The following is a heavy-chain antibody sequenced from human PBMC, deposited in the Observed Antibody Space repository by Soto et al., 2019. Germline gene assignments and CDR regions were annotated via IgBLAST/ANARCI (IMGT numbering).Heavy chain of an antibody. CDR2: MNPNSGNK. J-gene: IGHJ4*02. V-gene: IGHV1-8*01. Sequence: QVQLVQSWAEVKKPGASVKVSCKASGYTFTSYDINWVRQATGQGLEWMGWMNPNSGNKGYAQKXXXXXXXXXXXXXXXXXXXXXXXXXXXXXXXYCARERSRSSDYWGQGTLVTVSS. CDR1: GYTFTSYD. D-gene: IGHD1-26*01. CDR3: ARERSRSSDY.